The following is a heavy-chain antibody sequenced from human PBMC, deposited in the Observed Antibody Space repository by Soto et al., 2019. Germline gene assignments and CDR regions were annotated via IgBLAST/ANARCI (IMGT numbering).Heavy chain of an antibody. D-gene: IGHD3-22*01. Sequence: ETLSLTCTVSGGSISSYYWSWIRQPPGKGLEWIGYIYYSGSTNYNPSLKSRVTISVDTSKNQFSLKLSSVTAADTAVYYCARDYCDSSGPNWFDPWGQGTLVTVSS. CDR2: IYYSGST. J-gene: IGHJ5*02. V-gene: IGHV4-59*01. CDR1: GGSISSYY. CDR3: ARDYCDSSGPNWFDP.